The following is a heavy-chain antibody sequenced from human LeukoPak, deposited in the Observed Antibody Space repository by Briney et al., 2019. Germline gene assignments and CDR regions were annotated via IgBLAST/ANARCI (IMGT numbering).Heavy chain of an antibody. V-gene: IGHV4-34*01. CDR3: ARSRSYDAFDI. CDR1: GGSFSSYY. CDR2: IYYSGST. J-gene: IGHJ3*02. Sequence: SETLSLTCAVYGGSFSSYYWGWIRQPPGKGLEWIGTIYYSGSTYYNPSLKSRVTISADTSKSQFSLRLSSVTAADTALYYCARSRSYDAFDIWGQGTMVTVSS.